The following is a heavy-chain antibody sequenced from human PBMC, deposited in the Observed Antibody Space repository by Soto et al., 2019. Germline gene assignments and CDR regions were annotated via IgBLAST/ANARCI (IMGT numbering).Heavy chain of an antibody. CDR1: GGSISSYY. CDR2: IYYSGST. Sequence: SETLSLTCTVSGGSISSYYWSWIRQPPGKGLEWIGYIYYSGSTNYNPSLKSRVTISVDTSKNQFSLKLSSVTAADTAVYYCARAKPYFDYRYYYYYMDVWGKGTTVTVSS. CDR3: ARAKPYFDYRYYYYYMDV. V-gene: IGHV4-59*01. D-gene: IGHD3-9*01. J-gene: IGHJ6*03.